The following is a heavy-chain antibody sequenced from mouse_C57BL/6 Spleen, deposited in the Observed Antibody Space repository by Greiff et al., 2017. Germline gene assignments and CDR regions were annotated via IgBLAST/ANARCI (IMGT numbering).Heavy chain of an antibody. J-gene: IGHJ1*03. V-gene: IGHV1-72*01. Sequence: QVQLQQSGAELVKPGASVKLSCKASGYTFTSYWMHWVKQRPGRGLEWIGRIDPNSGGTKYNEKFKSKATLTVAKPSSTAYMQLSSLTSEHCAVXYCARVEAYYSNYGYFDVWGTGTTVTVSS. D-gene: IGHD2-5*01. CDR3: ARVEAYYSNYGYFDV. CDR2: IDPNSGGT. CDR1: GYTFTSYW.